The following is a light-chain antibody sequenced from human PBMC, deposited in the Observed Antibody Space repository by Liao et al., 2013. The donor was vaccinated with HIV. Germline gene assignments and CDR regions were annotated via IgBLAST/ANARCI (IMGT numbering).Light chain of an antibody. J-gene: IGLJ2*01. V-gene: IGLV3-21*01. CDR3: QAWDSRADVV. CDR1: NIGSKS. CDR2: QDS. Sequence: SYVLTQPPSVSVAPGKTARITCGGNNIGSKSVHWYQQKPGQAPVLVIYQDSERPSGIPERFSGSNSGNTATLTISEIQAMDEGDYFCQAWDSRADVVFGGGTKLTVL.